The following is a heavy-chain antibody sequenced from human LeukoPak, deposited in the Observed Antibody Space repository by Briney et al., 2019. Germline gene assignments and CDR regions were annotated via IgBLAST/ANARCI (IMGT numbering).Heavy chain of an antibody. Sequence: ASVKLSCKASGYTGTSYGISWVRQAPGQGLEWMGWSSAYNGNTNYAQKLHGSVTITADKSTSTAYMELSSLRSEDTAVYYCARGGGITMVRGVPGYMDVWGKGTTVTVSS. CDR1: GYTGTSYG. D-gene: IGHD3-10*01. CDR3: ARGGGITMVRGVPGYMDV. V-gene: IGHV1-18*01. CDR2: SSAYNGNT. J-gene: IGHJ6*03.